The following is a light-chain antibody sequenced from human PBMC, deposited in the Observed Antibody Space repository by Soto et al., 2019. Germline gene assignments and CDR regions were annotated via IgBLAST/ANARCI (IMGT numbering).Light chain of an antibody. V-gene: IGKV3-15*01. CDR1: QSVSSN. CDR3: LQDYDYPRT. J-gene: IGKJ1*01. CDR2: GAS. Sequence: EIVMTQSPATLSVVPGERATLSCRASQSVSSNLAWYQQKPGQAPRLLTYGASTRATGIPARFSGSGSGTEFTLTISSLQPEDFATYYCLQDYDYPRTFGQGTKVDIK.